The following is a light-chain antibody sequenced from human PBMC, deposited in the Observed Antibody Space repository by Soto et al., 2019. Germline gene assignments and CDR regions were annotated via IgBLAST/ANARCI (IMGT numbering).Light chain of an antibody. V-gene: IGLV2-14*03. CDR1: SSDIGSYDH. J-gene: IGLJ1*01. CDR2: AVS. CDR3: ISYTDRQSYL. Sequence: QSVLTQPASVSGSPGQSITISCSGTSSDIGSYDHVAWYQQFPGKSPKLIIYAVSDRPSGVSDRFSGSKSGISASLTISGLQTEDEADYYCISYTDRQSYLFGTGTKATGL.